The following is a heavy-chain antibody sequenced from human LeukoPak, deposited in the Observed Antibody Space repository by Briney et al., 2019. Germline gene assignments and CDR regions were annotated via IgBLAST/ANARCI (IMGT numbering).Heavy chain of an antibody. Sequence: GSLRLSCAASGFTFSDYYWSWIRQPAGKGLEWIGRIYTSGSTNYNPSLKSRVTMSVDTSKNQFSLKLSSVTAADTAVYYCARDLGRMVVAAAHWFDPWGQGTLVTVSS. CDR3: ARDLGRMVVAAAHWFDP. J-gene: IGHJ5*02. CDR1: GFTFSDYY. D-gene: IGHD2-15*01. CDR2: IYTSGST. V-gene: IGHV4-4*07.